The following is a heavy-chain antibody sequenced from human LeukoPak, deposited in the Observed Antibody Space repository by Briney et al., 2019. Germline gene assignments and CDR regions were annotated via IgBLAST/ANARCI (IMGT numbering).Heavy chain of an antibody. Sequence: GGSLRLSCAASGFTFSSYAMSWVRQAPGKGREWVSAISGSGGSTYYADSVKGRFTISRDNSKNTLYLQMNSLRAEDTAVSHCAKDGREQWLVQSQSWYFDYWGQGPLVTVSS. CDR3: AKDGREQWLVQSQSWYFDY. CDR2: ISGSGGST. J-gene: IGHJ4*02. D-gene: IGHD6-19*01. V-gene: IGHV3-23*01. CDR1: GFTFSSYA.